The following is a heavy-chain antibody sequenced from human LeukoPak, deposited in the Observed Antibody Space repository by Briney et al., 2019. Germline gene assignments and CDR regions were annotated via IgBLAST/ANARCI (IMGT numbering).Heavy chain of an antibody. D-gene: IGHD3-22*01. CDR2: ISSSSSYI. CDR1: GFTFSSYS. V-gene: IGHV3-21*01. J-gene: IGHJ3*02. CDR3: ARGLIHYYDSSGYYPRAFDI. Sequence: GGSLRLSCADSGFTFSSYSMNWVRQAPGKGLEWVSSISSSSSYIYYADSVKGRFTISRDNAKNSLYLQMNSLRAEDTAVYYCARGLIHYYDSSGYYPRAFDIWGQGTMVTVSS.